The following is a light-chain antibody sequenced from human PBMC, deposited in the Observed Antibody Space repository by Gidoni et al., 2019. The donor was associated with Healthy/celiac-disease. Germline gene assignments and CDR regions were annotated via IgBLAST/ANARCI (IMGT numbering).Light chain of an antibody. J-gene: IGKJ2*01. CDR2: GAS. CDR1: QSVSSSY. CDR3: QQYGSSPPEYT. Sequence: EIVLTQSPGTLSLSPGERATLSCRASQSVSSSYLAWYQQKPGQAPRLLIYGASSRATGIPDRFSGSGSGTDFTLTISRLEPEDFAVYYCQQYGSSPPEYTFGQXTKPEIK. V-gene: IGKV3-20*01.